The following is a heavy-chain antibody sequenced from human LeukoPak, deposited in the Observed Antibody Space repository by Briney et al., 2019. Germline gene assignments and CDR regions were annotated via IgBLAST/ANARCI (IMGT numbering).Heavy chain of an antibody. CDR1: GGSISSGDYY. V-gene: IGHV4-30-4*01. J-gene: IGHJ4*02. D-gene: IGHD4/OR15-4a*01. CDR2: IYYSGST. CDR3: ARHDGRGGATMGALDY. Sequence: PSQTLSLTCTVSGGSISSGDYYWSWIRQPPGKGLEWIGYIYYSGSTYYNPSLKSRVTISVDTSKNQFSLKLSSVTAADTAVYYCARHDGRGGATMGALDYWGQGSLVTVSS.